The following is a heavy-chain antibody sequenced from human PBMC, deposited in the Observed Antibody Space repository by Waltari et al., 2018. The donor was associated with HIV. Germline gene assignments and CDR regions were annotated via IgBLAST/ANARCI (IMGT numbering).Heavy chain of an antibody. Sequence: QVQLVESGGGVVQPGGSLRLSCAASGFTFRKYGIHWVRQASGKGLGWVAFILYDGLNKDSAASVKGRFTIARDNSKNTVYLHMNSLRAEDTAVYYCVKTGVGGRFFHYWGQGTLVTVSS. CDR3: VKTGVGGRFFHY. D-gene: IGHD1-26*01. V-gene: IGHV3-30*02. CDR2: ILYDGLNK. CDR1: GFTFRKYG. J-gene: IGHJ4*02.